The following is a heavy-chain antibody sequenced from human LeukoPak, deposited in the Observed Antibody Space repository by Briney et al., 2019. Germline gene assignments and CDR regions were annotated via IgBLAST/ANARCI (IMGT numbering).Heavy chain of an antibody. V-gene: IGHV4-59*01. J-gene: IGHJ4*02. D-gene: IGHD3/OR15-3a*01. Sequence: SETLSLTCTVSGGSISTYYWSWIRQPPGKGLEWIGYIYYSGSTNYNPSLKSRVTISVDTSKNQFSLKLSSVTAADTAVYYCARQTGSGLFILPGGQGTLVTVSS. CDR1: GGSISTYY. CDR3: ARQTGSGLFILP. CDR2: IYYSGST.